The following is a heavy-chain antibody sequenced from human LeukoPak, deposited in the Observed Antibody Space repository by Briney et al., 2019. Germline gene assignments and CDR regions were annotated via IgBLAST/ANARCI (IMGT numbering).Heavy chain of an antibody. D-gene: IGHD3/OR15-3a*01. Sequence: SETLSLTCAVYGGSFSGYYWSWIRQPPGKGLEWIGEINHSGSTNYNPSLKSRVTISVDTSENQFSLKLTSVTAADSAVYFCARHSSDFWTGYYFGNWFDPWGQGTLVTVSS. CDR2: INHSGST. CDR1: GGSFSGYY. J-gene: IGHJ5*02. CDR3: ARHSSDFWTGYYFGNWFDP. V-gene: IGHV4-34*01.